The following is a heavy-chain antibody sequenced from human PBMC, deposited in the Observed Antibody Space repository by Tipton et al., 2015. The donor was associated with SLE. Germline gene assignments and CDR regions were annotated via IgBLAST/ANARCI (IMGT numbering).Heavy chain of an antibody. V-gene: IGHV3-53*01. D-gene: IGHD4-17*01. Sequence: QLVQSGAEVKKPGGSLRLSCAASGFTVSSSYMSWVRQAPGKGLEWVSIIYSGGSTYYADSVKGRFTISRNNSKNTVYLQMNSLRAEDTAVYYCARGVTTQSFDYWGQGTLVTVSS. J-gene: IGHJ4*02. CDR1: GFTVSSSY. CDR3: ARGVTTQSFDY. CDR2: IYSGGST.